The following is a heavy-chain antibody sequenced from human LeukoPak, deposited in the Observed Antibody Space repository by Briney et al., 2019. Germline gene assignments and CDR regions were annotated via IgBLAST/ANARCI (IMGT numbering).Heavy chain of an antibody. D-gene: IGHD3-22*01. CDR2: IIPIFGTA. Sequence: SVKVSCKASGGTFSSYAISWVRQAPGQGLEWMGGIIPIFGTANYAQKFQGRVTITTDESTSTAYMELGSLRSEDTAVYYCARGGKYDSSGSDAFDIWGQGTMVTVSS. CDR1: GGTFSSYA. CDR3: ARGGKYDSSGSDAFDI. V-gene: IGHV1-69*05. J-gene: IGHJ3*02.